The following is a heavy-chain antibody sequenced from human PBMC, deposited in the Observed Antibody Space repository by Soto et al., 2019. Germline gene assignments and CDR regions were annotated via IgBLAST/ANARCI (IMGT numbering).Heavy chain of an antibody. CDR2: IYYSGST. D-gene: IGHD2-2*01. CDR1: GGSISSGDYY. Sequence: SETLSLTCTVSGGSISSGDYYWSWIRQPPGKGLEWIGYIYYSGSTYYNPSLKSRVTISVDTSKNQFSLKLSSVTAADTAVYYCARDLYCSSKSCLDYYGMDVWGQGTTVTVSS. J-gene: IGHJ6*02. V-gene: IGHV4-30-4*01. CDR3: ARDLYCSSKSCLDYYGMDV.